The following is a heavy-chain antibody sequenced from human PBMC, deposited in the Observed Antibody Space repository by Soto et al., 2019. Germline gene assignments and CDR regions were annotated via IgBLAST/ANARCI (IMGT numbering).Heavy chain of an antibody. Sequence: QVQLVQSGTEVKKPGSSVKVSCKASGGTFSSYAISWVRQAPGQGLEWMGGIIPMFNTTNYAQRFQGRVTITADKSTSTVYMELNSLRSEDTAVYYCARDTETLGPRANDALDIWGQGTMVTVSS. D-gene: IGHD3-3*02. CDR2: IIPMFNTT. J-gene: IGHJ3*02. CDR3: ARDTETLGPRANDALDI. CDR1: GGTFSSYA. V-gene: IGHV1-69*06.